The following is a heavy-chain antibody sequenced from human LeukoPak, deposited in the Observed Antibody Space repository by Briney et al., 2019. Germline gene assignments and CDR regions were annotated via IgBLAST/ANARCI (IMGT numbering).Heavy chain of an antibody. CDR2: MNPNSGNT. D-gene: IGHD6-6*01. V-gene: IGHV1-8*01. CDR1: GYTFTSYD. Sequence: ASVKVSCKASGYTFTSYDINWVRQATGQGLEWMGWMNPNSGNTGYAQKFQGRVTMTTDTSTSTAYMELRSLRSDDTAVYYCAGIYSSSSLGDYWGQGTLVTVSS. CDR3: AGIYSSSSLGDY. J-gene: IGHJ4*02.